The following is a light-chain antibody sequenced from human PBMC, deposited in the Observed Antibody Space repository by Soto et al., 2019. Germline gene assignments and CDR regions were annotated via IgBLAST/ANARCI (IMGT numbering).Light chain of an antibody. CDR1: SSDVGGYNL. J-gene: IGLJ1*01. V-gene: IGLV2-14*02. CDR3: SSYTSSSTLKV. Sequence: QSVLTQPASVSGSPGQSITISCTGTSSDVGGYNLVSWYQQHPGKAPKLMIYDVSNRPSGVSNRFSGSKSGNTASLTISGLQAEDEADYYCSSYTSSSTLKVFGTGTKVTVL. CDR2: DVS.